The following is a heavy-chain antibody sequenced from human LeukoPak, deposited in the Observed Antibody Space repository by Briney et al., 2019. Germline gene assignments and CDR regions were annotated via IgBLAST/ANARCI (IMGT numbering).Heavy chain of an antibody. CDR2: ISYDGSNK. D-gene: IGHD6-13*01. J-gene: IGHJ4*02. CDR3: ARVRIAAAGTSGGTDY. Sequence: GGSLRLSSAASGFAFSSYAMHWVRQAPGKGLEWVAVISYDGSNKYYADSVKGRFTISRDNSKNTLYLQMNSLRAEDTAVYYCARVRIAAAGTSGGTDYWAREPWSPSPQ. V-gene: IGHV3-30*04. CDR1: GFAFSSYA.